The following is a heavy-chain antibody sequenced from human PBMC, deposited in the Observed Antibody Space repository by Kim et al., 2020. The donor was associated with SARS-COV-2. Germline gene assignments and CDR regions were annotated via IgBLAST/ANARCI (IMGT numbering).Heavy chain of an antibody. CDR2: INPNSGGT. CDR3: ARDVVGSDFWSGSADFDY. J-gene: IGHJ4*02. Sequence: ASVKVSCKASGYTFTGYYMHWVRQAPGQGLEWMGRINPNSGGTNYAQKFQGRVTMTRDTSISTAYMELSRLRSDDTAVYYCARDVVGSDFWSGSADFDYWGQGTLVTVSS. D-gene: IGHD3-3*01. V-gene: IGHV1-2*06. CDR1: GYTFTGYY.